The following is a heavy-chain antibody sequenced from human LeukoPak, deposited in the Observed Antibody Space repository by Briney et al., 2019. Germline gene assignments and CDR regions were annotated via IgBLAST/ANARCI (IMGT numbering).Heavy chain of an antibody. CDR2: IKQGGSQE. J-gene: IGHJ4*02. Sequence: GGSLRLSCAASRFTLSTYWMSWVRQAPGKGLERVAHIKQGGSQEYYVDSVKGRFTISRDSAKNSLYLQMNSLRAEDTAVYYCARDGSGSYSFDYWGQGTLVTVSS. CDR1: RFTLSTYW. CDR3: ARDGSGSYSFDY. D-gene: IGHD1-26*01. V-gene: IGHV3-7*01.